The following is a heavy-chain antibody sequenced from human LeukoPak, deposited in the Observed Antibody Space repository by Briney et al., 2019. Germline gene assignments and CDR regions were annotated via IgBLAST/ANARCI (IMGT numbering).Heavy chain of an antibody. J-gene: IGHJ4*02. V-gene: IGHV3-48*01. CDR3: SRGGYCSGGTCYVGDH. CDR2: IGFDQTTI. D-gene: IGHD2-15*01. Sequence: GGSLRLSCEASGFAFSGYAMNWVRQAPGKGLEWLSHIGFDQTTIYYADSVKGRFTISRDNAKNSLYLQMNILRAEDTAIYYCSRGGYCSGGTCYVGDHWGQGSLVIVSS. CDR1: GFAFSGYA.